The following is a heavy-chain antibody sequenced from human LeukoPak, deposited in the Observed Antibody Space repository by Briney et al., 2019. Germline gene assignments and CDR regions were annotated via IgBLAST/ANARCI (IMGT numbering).Heavy chain of an antibody. D-gene: IGHD3-16*01. Sequence: GGSLRLSCAASGFSLSNFAMSWVRQAPGKGLEWVSTVGAGGSDTFYPDSVKGRFTISRDNSKNTLFLQMNSLRAEDTAVYHCAKGLGGRFPKSRYFDLWGRGTLVSVSS. CDR3: AKGLGGRFPKSRYFDL. CDR1: GFSLSNFA. V-gene: IGHV3-23*01. J-gene: IGHJ2*01. CDR2: VGAGGSDT.